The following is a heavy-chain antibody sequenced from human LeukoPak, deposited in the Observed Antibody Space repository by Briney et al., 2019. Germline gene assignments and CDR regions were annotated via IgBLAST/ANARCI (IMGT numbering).Heavy chain of an antibody. CDR1: GGSISSGGYS. V-gene: IGHV4-30-2*01. CDR3: ARLRPMGNAFDI. CDR2: IYHSGST. D-gene: IGHD5-12*01. J-gene: IGHJ3*02. Sequence: SETLSLTCAVSGGSISSGGYSWSWIRQPPGKGLEWIGYIYHSGSTYYNPSLKSRVTISVDRSKNQFSLKLSSVTAADTAVYYCARLRPMGNAFDIWGQGTMVTVSS.